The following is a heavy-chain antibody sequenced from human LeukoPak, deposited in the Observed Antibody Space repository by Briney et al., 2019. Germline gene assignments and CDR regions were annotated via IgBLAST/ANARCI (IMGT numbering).Heavy chain of an antibody. D-gene: IGHD6-13*01. J-gene: IGHJ4*02. CDR1: GYTFTGYY. V-gene: IGHV1-2*02. Sequence: ASVKVSCTASGYTFTGYYMHWVRQAPGQGLEWMGWINPNSGGTNYAQKFQGRVTMTRDTSISTAYMELSRLRSDDTAVYYCARADSSSWFKGVNHFDYWGQGTLVTVSS. CDR3: ARADSSSWFKGVNHFDY. CDR2: INPNSGGT.